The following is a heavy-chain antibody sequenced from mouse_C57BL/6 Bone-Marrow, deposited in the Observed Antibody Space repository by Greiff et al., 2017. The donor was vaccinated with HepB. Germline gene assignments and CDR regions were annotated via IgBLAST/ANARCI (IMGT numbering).Heavy chain of an antibody. CDR2: ISSGGDYI. CDR3: TRDHYYGSSYPFDY. V-gene: IGHV5-9-1*02. D-gene: IGHD1-1*01. J-gene: IGHJ2*01. Sequence: EVKLMESGEGLVKPGGSLKLSCAASGFTFSSYAMSWVRQTPEKRLEWVAYISSGGDYIYYADTVKGRFTISRDNARNTLYLQMSSLKSEDTAMYYCTRDHYYGSSYPFDYWGQGTTLTVSS. CDR1: GFTFSSYA.